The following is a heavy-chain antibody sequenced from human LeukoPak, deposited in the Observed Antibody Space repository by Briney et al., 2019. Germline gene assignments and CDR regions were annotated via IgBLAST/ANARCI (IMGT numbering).Heavy chain of an antibody. D-gene: IGHD3-3*01. CDR3: ARDLGYLEWLVVFDI. CDR2: IIPKFAAV. Sequence: SVKVSCKASGDGFSNYGINWVRRAPGQGLEWIGGIIPKFAAVNYAPRFQGRVTMTTDTSTSTADMELSSLTPDDTAVYHCARDLGYLEWLVVFDIWGPGTMVTVSS. J-gene: IGHJ3*02. CDR1: GDGFSNYG. V-gene: IGHV1-69*05.